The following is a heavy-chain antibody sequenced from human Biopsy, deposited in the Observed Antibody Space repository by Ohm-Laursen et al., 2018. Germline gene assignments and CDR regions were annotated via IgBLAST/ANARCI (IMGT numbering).Heavy chain of an antibody. CDR1: GYTFIDYY. J-gene: IGHJ6*02. Sequence: ASVKVSCKVSGYTFIDYYIHWVRQAPGQGLEWMGWVNPNNGDKKFAPDFQGRLTMTRDKSISTACMELIRLRSDDTAVYYCARGPLGPLLEWLLFQTSIDVWGQGTTVTVSS. D-gene: IGHD3-3*01. CDR3: ARGPLGPLLEWLLFQTSIDV. V-gene: IGHV1-2*07. CDR2: VNPNNGDK.